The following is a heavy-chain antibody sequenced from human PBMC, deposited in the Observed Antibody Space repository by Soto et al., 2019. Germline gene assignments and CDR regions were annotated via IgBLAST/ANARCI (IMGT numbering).Heavy chain of an antibody. Sequence: EVQLVESGGGLVQPGGSLRLSCAASGFTVSSNYMSWVRQAPGKGLEWVSVIYSGGSTYYADSVKGRFTISRHNSKNPLYLQMNSLRAEDTAVYYCARGRDCGGDCPNWFDPWAQGTLVTVSS. CDR1: GFTVSSNY. V-gene: IGHV3-53*04. CDR2: IYSGGST. CDR3: ARGRDCGGDCPNWFDP. J-gene: IGHJ5*02. D-gene: IGHD2-21*02.